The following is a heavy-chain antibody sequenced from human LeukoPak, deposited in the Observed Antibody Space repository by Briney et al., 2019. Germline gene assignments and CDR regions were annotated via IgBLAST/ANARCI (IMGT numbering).Heavy chain of an antibody. CDR1: GGSISTYF. J-gene: IGHJ5*02. CDR3: ARVTYYYDSSGYYYGLDP. D-gene: IGHD3-22*01. Sequence: SETLSLTCSVSGGSISTYFWSWIRQPPGKGLEYIGYMYYSGSTNYNPSLKSRVTMSVDTSKNQFSLKLSSVTAADTAVYYCARVTYYYDSSGYYYGLDPWGQGTLVTVSS. V-gene: IGHV4-59*01. CDR2: MYYSGST.